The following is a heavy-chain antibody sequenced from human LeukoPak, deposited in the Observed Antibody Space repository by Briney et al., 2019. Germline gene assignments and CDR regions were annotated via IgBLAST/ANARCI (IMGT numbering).Heavy chain of an antibody. CDR1: GYSFTSYW. V-gene: IGHV5-51*01. D-gene: IGHD6-19*01. CDR2: IYTGDSDT. Sequence: GESLKISCKGSGYSFTSYWIGWVRQMPGKGLEWMGIIYTGDSDTRYSPSFQGQVTISADKSISTAYLQWSSLKASDTAMYYCARRARIAVAGIDYWGQGTLVTVSS. J-gene: IGHJ4*02. CDR3: ARRARIAVAGIDY.